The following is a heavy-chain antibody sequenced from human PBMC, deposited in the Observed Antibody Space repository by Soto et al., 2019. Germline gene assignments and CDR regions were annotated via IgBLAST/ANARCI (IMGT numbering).Heavy chain of an antibody. V-gene: IGHV4-59*01. CDR2: ILHSGST. D-gene: IGHD6-6*01. Sequence: PSETLSLTCTVSGASISSSYWSLIRQPPWKGLEWIGYILHSGSTNYNPSLKSRVTISVDTSKNQFSLNLSSLTTADTAVYFCARGGNRYSSTSSGVGGVDYWGQGTMVTVSS. J-gene: IGHJ4*02. CDR3: ARGGNRYSSTSSGVGGVDY. CDR1: GASISSSY.